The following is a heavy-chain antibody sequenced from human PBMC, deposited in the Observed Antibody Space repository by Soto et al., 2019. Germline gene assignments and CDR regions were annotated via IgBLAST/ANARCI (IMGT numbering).Heavy chain of an antibody. J-gene: IGHJ4*02. CDR1: GFTLSSCG. D-gene: IGHD6-19*01. V-gene: IGHV3-30*18. CDR3: AKEQSSGYYRVVDY. CDR2: ITYDGGSE. Sequence: QVQVVESGGGVVQPGRSLRLSCAASGFTLSSCGMHWVRQAPGKGLEWVGVITYDGGSEHYADFVKGRFTISRDSSENTVYLQMISLRVEDSAVYYCAKEQSSGYYRVVDYWGQGTLVTVSS.